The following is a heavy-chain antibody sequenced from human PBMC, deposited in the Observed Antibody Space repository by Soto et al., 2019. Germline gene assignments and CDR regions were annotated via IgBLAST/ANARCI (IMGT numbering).Heavy chain of an antibody. Sequence: VSLLLSCAASGFTFSTYSMNWVRQAPGKGLEWVSYISFSSSTIFYADPVRGRFTISRDNAKNSLYLQMNTLRDEDTAVYYCARDNGMAGSFDPWGQGTLVTVSS. D-gene: IGHD2-8*01. CDR2: ISFSSSTI. CDR3: ARDNGMAGSFDP. V-gene: IGHV3-48*02. CDR1: GFTFSTYS. J-gene: IGHJ5*02.